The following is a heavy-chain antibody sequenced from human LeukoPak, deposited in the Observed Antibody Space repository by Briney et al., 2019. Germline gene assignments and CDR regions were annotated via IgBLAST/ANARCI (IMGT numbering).Heavy chain of an antibody. Sequence: SETLSLTCTVSGGSISSSSYYWGWIRQPPGKGLEWIGSIYYSGSTNYNPSLKSRVTMSVDTSKNQFSLKLSSVTAADTAVYYCASRLRGGSQNWGLYYMDVWGKGTTVTISS. D-gene: IGHD2-15*01. V-gene: IGHV4-39*07. CDR2: IYYSGST. CDR1: GGSISSSSYY. CDR3: ASRLRGGSQNWGLYYMDV. J-gene: IGHJ6*03.